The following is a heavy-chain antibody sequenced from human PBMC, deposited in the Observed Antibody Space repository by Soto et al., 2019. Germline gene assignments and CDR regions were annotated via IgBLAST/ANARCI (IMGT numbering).Heavy chain of an antibody. CDR2: INPSGGST. CDR1: GYTFTSYY. CDR3: ARDMEWELLVLRYYYGMDV. J-gene: IGHJ6*02. Sequence: ASVKVSCKASGYTFTSYYMHWVRQAPGQGLEWMGIINPSGGSTSYAQKFQGRVTMTRDTSTSTVYMELSSLRSEDTAVYYCARDMEWELLVLRYYYGMDVWGQGTTVTVSS. D-gene: IGHD1-26*01. V-gene: IGHV1-46*01.